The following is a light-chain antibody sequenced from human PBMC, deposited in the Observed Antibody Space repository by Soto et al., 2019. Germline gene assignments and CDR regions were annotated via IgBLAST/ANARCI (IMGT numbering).Light chain of an antibody. CDR2: SAF. Sequence: HMTQSPSSLSASVGDRVTITCRASQDIAGWLAWYQQKPEQAPKSLIYSAFNLQNGVPSRFSGSARETDFTLTISGLQPEDFATYYCLQYYTYPLPFGGGAKVDI. J-gene: IGKJ4*01. CDR3: LQYYTYPLP. V-gene: IGKV1D-16*01. CDR1: QDIAGW.